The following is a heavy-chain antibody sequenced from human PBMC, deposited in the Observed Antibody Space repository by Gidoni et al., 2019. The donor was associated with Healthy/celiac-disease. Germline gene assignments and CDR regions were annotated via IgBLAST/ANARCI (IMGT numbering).Heavy chain of an antibody. Sequence: QVQLVQSGAEVKKPGSSVKVSCKASGGTFSSYAISWVRQAPRQGLEWMGGISPIFGTANYAQKFQGRVTITADKSTITAYMELSSLRSEDTAVYYCARVGADGDYSDYYWGQGTLVTVSS. J-gene: IGHJ4*02. CDR2: ISPIFGTA. CDR1: GGTFSSYA. D-gene: IGHD4-17*01. CDR3: ARVGADGDYSDYY. V-gene: IGHV1-69*06.